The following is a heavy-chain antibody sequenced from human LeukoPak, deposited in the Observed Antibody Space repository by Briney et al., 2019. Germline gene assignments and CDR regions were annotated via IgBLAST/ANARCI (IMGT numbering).Heavy chain of an antibody. D-gene: IGHD6-6*01. V-gene: IGHV4-61*01. J-gene: IGHJ4*02. Sequence: PSETLSLTCTVSGGSASSSSYYWSWIRQPPGKGLEWIGYISYSGSTNYNPALKGRVTISMDTSKNQFSLRLSSVTAADTAVYYCVRHYQYNRSSWDYFNYWGQGTLVTVSS. CDR1: GGSASSSSYY. CDR2: ISYSGST. CDR3: VRHYQYNRSSWDYFNY.